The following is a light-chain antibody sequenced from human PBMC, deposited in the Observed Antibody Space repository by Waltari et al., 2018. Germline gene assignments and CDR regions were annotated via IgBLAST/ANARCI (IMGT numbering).Light chain of an antibody. CDR2: QVS. Sequence: DVVMTQSPLSLAATLGQPASSSCRSSQSLLYRDGNTYLNWFHQRPGQSPRRLIYQVSNRDSGVPNRFSGSGSGTDFTLTISRVEAEDVGIFFCMQGTQWPGTFGQGTKVEIK. J-gene: IGKJ1*01. CDR1: QSLLYRDGNTY. CDR3: MQGTQWPGT. V-gene: IGKV2-30*01.